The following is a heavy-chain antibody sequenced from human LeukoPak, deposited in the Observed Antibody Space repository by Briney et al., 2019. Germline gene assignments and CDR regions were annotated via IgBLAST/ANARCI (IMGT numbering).Heavy chain of an antibody. Sequence: GESLEISCKGSGYSFTSYWIGWVRQMPGKGLEWMGITYPGDSEARYSPSFQGQVTISADKSISTAYLQWSSLKASDTAIYYCARHLRSLPFHYWGQGTLVTVSS. J-gene: IGHJ4*02. CDR1: GYSFTSYW. V-gene: IGHV5-51*01. CDR2: TYPGDSEA. CDR3: ARHLRSLPFHY.